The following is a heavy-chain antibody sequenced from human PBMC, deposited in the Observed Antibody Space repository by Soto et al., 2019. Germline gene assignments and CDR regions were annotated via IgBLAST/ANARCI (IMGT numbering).Heavy chain of an antibody. Sequence: SVKVSCKASGGTFSSSAINWVRQAPGQGLEWMGGIVPMFDITNYAQNFQGRVTITADESTSTAYMELSSLRSEDTAVYYCATAPGTAMAFLYLDHWGQGTLVTVSS. CDR3: ATAPGTAMAFLYLDH. CDR1: GGTFSSSA. V-gene: IGHV1-69*13. CDR2: IVPMFDIT. D-gene: IGHD5-18*01. J-gene: IGHJ4*02.